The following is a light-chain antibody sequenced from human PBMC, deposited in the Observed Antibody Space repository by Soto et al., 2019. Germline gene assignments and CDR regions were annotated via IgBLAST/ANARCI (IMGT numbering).Light chain of an antibody. CDR3: LYFDSSLSVV. Sequence: QSVLTQPPSVSGAPGQRVTISCTGSSSNIGAGYDVHWYQQLPGRAPKLLIYGNTNRPSGVPDRFSGSKSGTSASLAITGLQDEYEADYYCLYFDSSLSVVFGGGTKLTVL. J-gene: IGLJ2*01. V-gene: IGLV1-40*01. CDR2: GNT. CDR1: SSNIGAGYD.